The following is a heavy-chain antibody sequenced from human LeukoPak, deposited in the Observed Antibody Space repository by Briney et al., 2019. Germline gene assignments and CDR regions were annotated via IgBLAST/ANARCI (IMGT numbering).Heavy chain of an antibody. V-gene: IGHV3-23*01. CDR3: ARDGGKGYEIDY. CDR1: GFTFSSYA. CDR2: ISGSGGST. Sequence: PGGSLRLSCAASGFTFSSYAMSWVRQAPGKGLEWVSAISGSGGSTYYADSVKGRFTISRDNSKNTLYLQMNSLRVEDTAVYYCARDGGKGYEIDYWGQGTLVTVSS. J-gene: IGHJ4*02. D-gene: IGHD2-2*01.